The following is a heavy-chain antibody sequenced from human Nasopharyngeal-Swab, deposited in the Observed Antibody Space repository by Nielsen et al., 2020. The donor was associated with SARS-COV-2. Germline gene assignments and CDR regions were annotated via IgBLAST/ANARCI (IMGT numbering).Heavy chain of an antibody. V-gene: IGHV3-74*01. CDR1: GFTFSTYW. CDR3: ARDVGGRDNY. D-gene: IGHD2-15*01. Sequence: GGSLRLSCAASGFTFSTYWMHWVRQPPGKGLLWVSRIDTDGTITDYADSVKGRFTISRDNAKNTLYLQTNSLRAEDTAVYYCARDVGGRDNYWGQGALVTVSS. J-gene: IGHJ4*02. CDR2: IDTDGTIT.